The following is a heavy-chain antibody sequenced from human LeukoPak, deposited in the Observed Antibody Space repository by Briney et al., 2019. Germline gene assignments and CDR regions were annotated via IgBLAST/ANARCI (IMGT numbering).Heavy chain of an antibody. CDR2: ISGSGGDT. CDR3: AKGTQGGYDY. V-gene: IGHV3-23*01. J-gene: IGHJ4*02. D-gene: IGHD5-12*01. CDR1: GFSFSSYT. Sequence: PGGSLRLSCAASGFSFSSYTMTWVRQAPGKGLEWVSAISGSGGDTYYADSMRGRFTISRDNSKNTLYLQMNSLRAEDSAVHSCAKGTQGGYDYWGQGTLVTVSS.